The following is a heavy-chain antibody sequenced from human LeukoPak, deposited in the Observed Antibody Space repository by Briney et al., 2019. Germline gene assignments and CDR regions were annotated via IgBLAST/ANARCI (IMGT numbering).Heavy chain of an antibody. CDR3: ARAAGALFGELLWAITSMVPAFDY. Sequence: ASVKVSCKASGYTFTSYYMHWVRQAPGQGLEWMGIINPSGGSTSYAQKFQGRVTMTRDMSTSTVYMELSRLRSDDTAVYYCARAAGALFGELLWAITSMVPAFDYWGQGTLVTVSS. V-gene: IGHV1-46*01. CDR2: INPSGGST. CDR1: GYTFTSYY. D-gene: IGHD3-10*02. J-gene: IGHJ4*02.